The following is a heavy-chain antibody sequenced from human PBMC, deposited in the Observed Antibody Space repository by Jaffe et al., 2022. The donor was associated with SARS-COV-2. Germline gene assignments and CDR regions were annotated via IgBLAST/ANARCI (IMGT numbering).Heavy chain of an antibody. J-gene: IGHJ6*02. CDR2: VNHSGST. D-gene: IGHD4-17*01. V-gene: IGHV4-34*01. CDR3: ARGPPDYGDYDYYYNYGMDV. CDR1: GGSFSGYY. Sequence: QVQLQQWGAGLLKTSETLSLTCAVHGGSFSGYYWDWIRQPPGKGLEWIGEVNHSGSTNYKPSLQSRVTISVDTSKNQFSLKLSSVTAADTAVYYCARGPPDYGDYDYYYNYGMDVWGQGTTVTVSS.